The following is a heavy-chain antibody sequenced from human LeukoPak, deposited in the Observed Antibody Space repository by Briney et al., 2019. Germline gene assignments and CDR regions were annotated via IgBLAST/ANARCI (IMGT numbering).Heavy chain of an antibody. Sequence: SETLSLTCAVYGGSFSGYYWSWIRQPPGKGLEWIGEINHSGSTNYNPSLKSRVTISVDTSKNQFSLKLSSVTAADTAVYYCARGSDYGDYFWFDPWGQGTLVTVSS. CDR3: ARGSDYGDYFWFDP. CDR2: INHSGST. D-gene: IGHD4-17*01. V-gene: IGHV4-34*01. J-gene: IGHJ5*02. CDR1: GGSFSGYY.